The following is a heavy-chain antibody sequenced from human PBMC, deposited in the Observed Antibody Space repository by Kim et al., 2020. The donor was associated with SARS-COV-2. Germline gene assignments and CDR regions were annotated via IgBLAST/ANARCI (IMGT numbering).Heavy chain of an antibody. J-gene: IGHJ6*02. CDR3: ARHITTTLDV. Sequence: SRTRYADSVKGRFTISRDNAKNTLFLQMNSLRAEDTAVYYCARHITTTLDVWGQGTTVTVSS. D-gene: IGHD3-10*01. V-gene: IGHV3-74*01. CDR2: SRT.